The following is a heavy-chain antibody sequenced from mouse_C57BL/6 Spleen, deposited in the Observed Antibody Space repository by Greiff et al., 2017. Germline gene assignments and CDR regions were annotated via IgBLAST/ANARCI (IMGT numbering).Heavy chain of an antibody. J-gene: IGHJ1*03. CDR2: INPSTGGT. V-gene: IGHV1-42*01. CDR3: ARNYDYDPWYFDV. D-gene: IGHD2-4*01. CDR1: GYSFTGYY. Sequence: VQLKQSGPELVKPGASVKISCKASGYSFTGYYMNWVKQSPEKGLEWIGEINPSTGGTTYNQKFKAKATLTVDKSSSTAYMQLKSLTSEDSAVYYCARNYDYDPWYFDVWGTGTTVTVSS.